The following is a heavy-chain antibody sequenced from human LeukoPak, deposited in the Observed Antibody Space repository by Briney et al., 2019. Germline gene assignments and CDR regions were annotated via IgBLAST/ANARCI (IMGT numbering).Heavy chain of an antibody. CDR1: GTTFEDYA. V-gene: IGHV3-43*02. J-gene: IGHJ4*02. CDR2: ISGDGGTT. CDR3: AKDQGASGWGAFDY. D-gene: IGHD6-19*01. Sequence: GGSLRLSCAASGTTFEDYAMHWVRQAPGKGLEWISFISGDGGTTFYPDSVKGRFTISRDNSKTSLYLQMNSLRTEDTALYYCAKDQGASGWGAFDYWGQGTLDTVSS.